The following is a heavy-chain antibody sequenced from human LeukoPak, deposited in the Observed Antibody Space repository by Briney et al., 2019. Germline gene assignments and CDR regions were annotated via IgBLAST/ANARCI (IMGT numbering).Heavy chain of an antibody. J-gene: IGHJ4*02. V-gene: IGHV1-46*01. CDR3: ARIRDGYNDAYDI. Sequence: ASVKVSCKASGYTFTDYYILWVRQAPGQGPEWMGLINPGGDNTDYAQNFQGRVTMTRDTSTSTVYMGLSSLRSEDTAVYYCARIRDGYNDAYDIWGQGTLVTVSS. D-gene: IGHD5-24*01. CDR2: INPGGDNT. CDR1: GYTFTDYY.